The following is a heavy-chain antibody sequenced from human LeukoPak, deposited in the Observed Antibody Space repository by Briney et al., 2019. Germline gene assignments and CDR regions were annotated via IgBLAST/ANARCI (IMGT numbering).Heavy chain of an antibody. Sequence: ETLSLTCAVYGGSFSGYYMSWVRQAPGKGLEWVSVIYSGGSTYYADSVKGRFTISRHNSKNTLYLQMNSLRAEDTAVYYCAREESGYGMDVWGQGTTVTVSS. J-gene: IGHJ6*02. CDR2: IYSGGST. D-gene: IGHD3-10*01. CDR1: GGSFSGYY. CDR3: AREESGYGMDV. V-gene: IGHV3-53*04.